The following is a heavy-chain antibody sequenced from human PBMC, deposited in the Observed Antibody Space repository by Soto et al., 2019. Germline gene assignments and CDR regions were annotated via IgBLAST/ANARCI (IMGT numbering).Heavy chain of an antibody. D-gene: IGHD1-1*01. CDR1: GYAFTTYG. V-gene: IGHV1-18*01. Sequence: QVHLVQSGAEVKKPGASVKVSCKGSGYAFTTYGITWVRQAPGQGLEWMGWISSHNGNTNYAQKLQGRVTVTRDTSTSTAYMELRSLRSDDTAVYYCARGRYGDYWGQGALVTVSS. CDR2: ISSHNGNT. CDR3: ARGRYGDY. J-gene: IGHJ4*02.